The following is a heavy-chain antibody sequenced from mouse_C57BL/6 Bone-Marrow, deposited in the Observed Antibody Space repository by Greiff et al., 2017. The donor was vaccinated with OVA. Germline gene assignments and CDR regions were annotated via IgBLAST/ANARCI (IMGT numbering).Heavy chain of an antibody. D-gene: IGHD2-4*01. V-gene: IGHV1-72*01. CDR1: GYTFTSYW. J-gene: IGHJ3*01. Sequence: QVHVKQPGAELVKPGASVKLSCKASGYTFTSYWMHWVKQRPGRGLEWIGRIDPNSGGTKYNEKFKIKATLTVDKPSSTAYMQLSSLTSEDSAVFYCARRDYYDYAWFAYWGQGTLVTVSA. CDR2: IDPNSGGT. CDR3: ARRDYYDYAWFAY.